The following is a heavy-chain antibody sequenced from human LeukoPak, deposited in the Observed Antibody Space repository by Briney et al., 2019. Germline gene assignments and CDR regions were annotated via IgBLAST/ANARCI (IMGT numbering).Heavy chain of an antibody. Sequence: GESLKISCKGPGYSVTSYWIAWVRQMPGKRLEWMGIIYPGDSDTRYSPSFKGQVTISADKSISTAYLQWSGLKASDTAMYYCARQIGSSGCFDFWGQGTLVTVSS. V-gene: IGHV5-51*01. CDR1: GYSVTSYW. CDR3: ARQIGSSGCFDF. J-gene: IGHJ4*02. CDR2: IYPGDSDT. D-gene: IGHD6-19*01.